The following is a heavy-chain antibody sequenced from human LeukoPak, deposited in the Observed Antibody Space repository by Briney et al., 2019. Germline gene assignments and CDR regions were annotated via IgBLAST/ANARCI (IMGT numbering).Heavy chain of an antibody. J-gene: IGHJ3*02. CDR3: ARGLLWFGESMGADAFDI. Sequence: VSVKVSCKASGYTFTSYAMHWVRQAPGQRLEWMGWINAGNGNTKYSQKFQGRVTITRDTSASTAYMELSSLRSEDTAVYYCARGLLWFGESMGADAFDIWGQGTMVTVSS. D-gene: IGHD3-10*01. CDR2: INAGNGNT. CDR1: GYTFTSYA. V-gene: IGHV1-3*01.